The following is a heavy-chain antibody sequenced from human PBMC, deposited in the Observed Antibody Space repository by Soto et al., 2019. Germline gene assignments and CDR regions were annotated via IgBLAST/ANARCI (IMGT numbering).Heavy chain of an antibody. J-gene: IGHJ6*02. CDR2: IYPGDSDT. D-gene: IGHD6-13*01. V-gene: IGHV5-51*01. CDR1: GYSFTSYW. CDR3: ARTAAAGKYYYGMDV. Sequence: PGESLKISCKGSGYSFTSYWIGWVRQMPGKGLEWTGIIYPGDSDTRYSPSFQGQVTISADKSISTAYLQWSSLKASDTAMYYCARTAAAGKYYYGMDVWGQGTTVTVS.